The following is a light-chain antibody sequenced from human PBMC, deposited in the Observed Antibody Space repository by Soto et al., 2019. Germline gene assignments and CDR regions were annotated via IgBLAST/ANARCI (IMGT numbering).Light chain of an antibody. CDR1: QSLLHSNGYNY. V-gene: IGKV2-28*01. CDR3: MQALLTPWT. J-gene: IGKJ1*01. Sequence: DIVMTQSPLSLPVTPGAPASISCRSSQSLLHSNGYNYLDWYLQKPGQSPQLLIYLGSNRASGVPDRFSGSGSGTGFTLKISRVEAEDVGVYYCMQALLTPWTFGQGTKVEI. CDR2: LGS.